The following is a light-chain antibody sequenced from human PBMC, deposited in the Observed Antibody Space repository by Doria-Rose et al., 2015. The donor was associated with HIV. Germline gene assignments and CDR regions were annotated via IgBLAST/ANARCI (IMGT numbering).Light chain of an antibody. CDR3: HQYGTSWT. CDR2: DGS. J-gene: IGKJ1*01. CDR1: QSFSSTY. V-gene: IGKV3-20*01. Sequence: LTQSPGTLSLSPGERATLSCRASQSFSSTYLAWYQQKPGQAPSLLIYDGSTRATGIPDRFSASRSGTDFTLTINRLEPEDFALYYCHQYGTSWTFGQGTKVE.